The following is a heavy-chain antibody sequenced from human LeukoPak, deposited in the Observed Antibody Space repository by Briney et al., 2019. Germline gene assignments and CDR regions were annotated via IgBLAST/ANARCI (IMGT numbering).Heavy chain of an antibody. Sequence: ASVKLSCKASGYTFTSYDINWVPQATGQGLEWMGCMNPNSGNTGYAQKFQGRVTMTRNTSISTAYMEVSSLRSEDTAVYYCARGDVWFGELLGGYYYYYMDVWGKGTTVTVSS. CDR1: GYTFTSYD. J-gene: IGHJ6*03. V-gene: IGHV1-8*01. CDR3: ARGDVWFGELLGGYYYYYMDV. D-gene: IGHD3-10*01. CDR2: MNPNSGNT.